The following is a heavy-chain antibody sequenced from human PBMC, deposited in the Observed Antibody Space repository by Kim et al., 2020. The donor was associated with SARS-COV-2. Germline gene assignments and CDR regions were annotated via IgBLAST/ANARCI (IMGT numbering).Heavy chain of an antibody. Sequence: SETLSLTCAVSGGSISTNNWWTWVRQPPGKGLEWIGEVYHSGLTNYNASLKSRVTISVDRSKNEFYLNLNSVTAADTAVYYCARVAFYYDSRRYYNVQLDPWGQGTLVTVSS. CDR3: ARVAFYYDSRRYYNVQLDP. J-gene: IGHJ5*02. CDR1: GGSISTNNW. CDR2: VYHSGLT. D-gene: IGHD3-10*01. V-gene: IGHV4-4*02.